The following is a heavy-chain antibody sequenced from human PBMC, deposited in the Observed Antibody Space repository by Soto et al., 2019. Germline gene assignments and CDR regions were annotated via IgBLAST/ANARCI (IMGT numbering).Heavy chain of an antibody. CDR3: ERDSSQGSTDY. Sequence: PSETLSLTCTVSGGSISSGGYYWSWIRQHPGKGLEWIGYIYYSGSTYYNPSLKSRVTISVDTSKNQFSLKLSSVTAADTAVYYCERDSSQGSTDYWGQGNLVTVSS. J-gene: IGHJ4*02. CDR1: GGSISSGGYY. V-gene: IGHV4-31*03. D-gene: IGHD2-2*01. CDR2: IYYSGST.